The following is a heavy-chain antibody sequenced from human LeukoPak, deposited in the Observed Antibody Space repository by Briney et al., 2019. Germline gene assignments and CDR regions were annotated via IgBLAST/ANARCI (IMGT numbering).Heavy chain of an antibody. Sequence: GGSLRLSCAASGFTFSSYAMSWVRQAPGKGLEWVSAISGSGGSTYYADSVKGRFTISRDNAKNSLYLQMNSLRAEDAAVYYCARDRGMITFGGVISPGDYWGQGTLVTVSS. V-gene: IGHV3-23*01. CDR3: ARDRGMITFGGVISPGDY. CDR2: ISGSGGST. D-gene: IGHD3-16*02. CDR1: GFTFSSYA. J-gene: IGHJ4*02.